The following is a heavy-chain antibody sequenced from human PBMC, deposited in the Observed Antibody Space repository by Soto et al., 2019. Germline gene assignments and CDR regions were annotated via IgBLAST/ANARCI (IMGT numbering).Heavy chain of an antibody. J-gene: IGHJ4*02. Sequence: PGGSLRLLRSASGFTLSMFSMHWVRQAPGKGLEYVSGISSNGDSTYYADSVKGRFNISRDNSKNTLYPQMSSLRAVDTAVYYCVHPRSTVQIPANRGQVTLVTISS. CDR2: ISSNGDST. CDR3: VHPRSTVQIPAN. CDR1: GFTLSMFS. V-gene: IGHV3-64D*06. D-gene: IGHD4-17*01.